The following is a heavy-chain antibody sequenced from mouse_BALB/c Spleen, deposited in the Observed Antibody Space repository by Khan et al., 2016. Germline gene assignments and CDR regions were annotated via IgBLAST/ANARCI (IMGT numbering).Heavy chain of an antibody. CDR1: GFNINNTY. CDR2: IISANGNT. J-gene: IGHJ2*01. Sequence: VQLQQSGAELVKPGASLNFSCTASGFNINNTYMYWVIQRSAQSLEWIGSIISANGNTKYDPKLKSQVTITPDTSSNTAYLQPSSLTSYDTAVYYCARINSWGQGTTLTVSS. CDR3: ARINS. V-gene: IGHV14-3*02.